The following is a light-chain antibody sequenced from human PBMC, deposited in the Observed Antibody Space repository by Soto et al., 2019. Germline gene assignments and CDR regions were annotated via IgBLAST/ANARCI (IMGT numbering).Light chain of an antibody. CDR1: QTVAGSY. CDR2: GAS. V-gene: IGKV3-20*01. Sequence: EIVLTQSPGTLSLSPGERATLSCRASQTVAGSYLAWYQQKPGQAPRLLIYGASNRAAGFPDRFSCSGSGTDFTLTISGLEPEDCAVYYCQQYGSSSEITFGQGTRLEIK. CDR3: QQYGSSSEIT. J-gene: IGKJ5*01.